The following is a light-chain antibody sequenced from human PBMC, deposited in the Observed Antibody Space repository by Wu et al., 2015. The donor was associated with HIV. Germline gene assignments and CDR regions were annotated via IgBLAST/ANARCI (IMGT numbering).Light chain of an antibody. CDR3: QQYNNWPGT. J-gene: IGKJ1*01. Sequence: EIVMTQSPVTLSVSPGERATLSCRASQSVSSNLAWYQQNPGQTPRLLIYGASTRATGIPARFSGSGSGTEFTLTINSMQSEDFTVYYCQQYNNWPGTFGQGTKVEIK. CDR1: QSVSSN. V-gene: IGKV3-15*01. CDR2: GAS.